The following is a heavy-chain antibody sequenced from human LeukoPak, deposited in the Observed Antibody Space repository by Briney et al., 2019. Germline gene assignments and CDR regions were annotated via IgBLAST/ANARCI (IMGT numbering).Heavy chain of an antibody. D-gene: IGHD2-2*01. Sequence: PGGSLRLSCAASGFIFSTYDMHWVRLAPGKGLEWVAFVRYGGTNKYYADSVKGRFTVSRDNSKNTLYLQMNSLRAEDTAVYYCARVCSNTSCWGAFDIWGQGTMVTVSS. CDR1: GFIFSTYD. V-gene: IGHV3-30*02. CDR3: ARVCSNTSCWGAFDI. CDR2: VRYGGTNK. J-gene: IGHJ3*02.